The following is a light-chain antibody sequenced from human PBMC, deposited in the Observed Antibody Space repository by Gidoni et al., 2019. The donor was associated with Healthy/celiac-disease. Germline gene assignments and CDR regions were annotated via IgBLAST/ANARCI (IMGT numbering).Light chain of an antibody. J-gene: IGLJ3*02. Sequence: SVRTPPPAASWTPRPRVTTSCSGSSAKIGSNYVSWYQQPPGTAPKLSIYGNNQRPSGVPDRFSGSKSGTSASLAISGLRSEDEADYYCGAWDGSLSGVFGGGTKLTVL. CDR1: SAKIGSNY. CDR2: GNN. V-gene: IGLV1-47*01. CDR3: GAWDGSLSGV.